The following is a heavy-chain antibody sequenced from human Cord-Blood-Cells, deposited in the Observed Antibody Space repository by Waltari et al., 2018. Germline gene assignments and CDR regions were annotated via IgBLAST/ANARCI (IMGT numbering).Heavy chain of an antibody. CDR1: GYSISSGYY. J-gene: IGHJ3*02. Sequence: QVQLQASGPGLVKPSETLSLTCTVSGYSISSGYYWGWIRQPPGKGLEWIGSIYHSGSTYYNPSLKSRVTISVDTSKNQFSLKLSSVTAADTAVYYCARDPYSSSWYHAFDIWGQGTMVTVSS. CDR2: IYHSGST. D-gene: IGHD6-13*01. V-gene: IGHV4-38-2*02. CDR3: ARDPYSSSWYHAFDI.